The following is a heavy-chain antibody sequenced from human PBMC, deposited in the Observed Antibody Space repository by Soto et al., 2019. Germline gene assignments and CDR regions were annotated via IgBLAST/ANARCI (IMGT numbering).Heavy chain of an antibody. J-gene: IGHJ6*02. CDR1: GGAFSSYA. CDR2: IIPIFGTA. Sequence: GASVQVSCTPSGGAFSSYASRWVRQANGQGLEWMGGIIPIFGTANYAQKFQGRVTITADESTSTAYMELSSLRSEDTAVYYCARDGIVVVTAIDYYYGMAVWGQGTTVTVSS. V-gene: IGHV1-69*13. CDR3: ARDGIVVVTAIDYYYGMAV. D-gene: IGHD2-21*02.